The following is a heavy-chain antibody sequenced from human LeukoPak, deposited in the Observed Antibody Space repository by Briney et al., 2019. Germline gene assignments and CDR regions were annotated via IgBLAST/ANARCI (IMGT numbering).Heavy chain of an antibody. V-gene: IGHV2-5*02. CDR2: IYWDNDK. CDR3: AHSDSDTSSSWIYFDY. J-gene: IGHJ4*02. Sequence: SGPTLVKPTQTLTLTCAFSGFSLNTRGVNVGWIRQPPGKALEWLALIYWDNDKRYSPSLKSRLTITKDTSKNQVVLTMTNMDPVDTATYYCAHSDSDTSSSWIYFDYWGQGTLVTVSS. CDR1: GFSLNTRGVN. D-gene: IGHD6-13*01.